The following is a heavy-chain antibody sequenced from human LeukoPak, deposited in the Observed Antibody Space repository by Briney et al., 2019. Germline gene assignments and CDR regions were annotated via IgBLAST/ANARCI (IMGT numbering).Heavy chain of an antibody. CDR2: ISYDGSNK. Sequence: GGSLRLSCAASGFTFSSYGMHWVRQAPGKGLEWVAVISYDGSNKYYADSVKGRFTISRDNSKNTLYLQMNSLRAEDTAVYYCAKRRIGYYYDSSGNDAFDIWGQGTMVTVSS. CDR3: AKRRIGYYYDSSGNDAFDI. J-gene: IGHJ3*02. V-gene: IGHV3-30*18. CDR1: GFTFSSYG. D-gene: IGHD3-22*01.